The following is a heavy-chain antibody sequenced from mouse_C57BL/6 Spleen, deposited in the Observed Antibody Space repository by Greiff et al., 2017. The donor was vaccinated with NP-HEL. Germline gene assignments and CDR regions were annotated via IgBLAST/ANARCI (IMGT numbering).Heavy chain of an antibody. V-gene: IGHV1-61*01. Sequence: VQLQQPGAELVRPGSSVKLSCKASGYTFTSYWMDWVKQRPGQGLEWIGNIYPSDSETHYNQKFKDKATLTVDKSSSTAYMQLSSLTSEDSAVYYCARSRGLNFDYWGQGTTLTVSS. CDR3: ARSRGLNFDY. J-gene: IGHJ2*01. CDR2: IYPSDSET. CDR1: GYTFTSYW.